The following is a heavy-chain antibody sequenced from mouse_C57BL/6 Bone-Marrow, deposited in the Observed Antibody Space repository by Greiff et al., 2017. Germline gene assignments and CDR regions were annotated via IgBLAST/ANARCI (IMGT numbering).Heavy chain of an antibody. J-gene: IGHJ4*01. V-gene: IGHV1-4*01. Sequence: QVQLQQSGAELARPGASVKMSCKASGYTFTSYTMHWVKQRPGQGLEWIGYINPSSGYTKYNQKFKDKATLTADKSSSTAYMQLSSLTSEDSAVYYCARSGSRGNYAMDYWGQGTSVTVSS. CDR3: ARSGSRGNYAMDY. D-gene: IGHD1-1*01. CDR1: GYTFTSYT. CDR2: INPSSGYT.